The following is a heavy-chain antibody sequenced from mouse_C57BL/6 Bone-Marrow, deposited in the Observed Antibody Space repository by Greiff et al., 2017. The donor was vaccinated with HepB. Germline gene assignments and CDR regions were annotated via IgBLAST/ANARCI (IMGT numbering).Heavy chain of an antibody. J-gene: IGHJ4*01. CDR3: TRDEDYSGSPYPPDGCHPRHYAMDY. CDR2: ISSGGDYI. Sequence: EVQLVESGEGLVKPGGSLKLSCAASGFTFSSYAMSWVRQTPEKRLEWVAYISSGGDYIYYADTVKGRFTISRDNARNTLYLQRSSLKSEDTAMYYCTRDEDYSGSPYPPDGCHPRHYAMDYWGQGTSVTVSS. CDR1: GFTFSSYA. D-gene: IGHD1-1*01. V-gene: IGHV5-9-1*02.